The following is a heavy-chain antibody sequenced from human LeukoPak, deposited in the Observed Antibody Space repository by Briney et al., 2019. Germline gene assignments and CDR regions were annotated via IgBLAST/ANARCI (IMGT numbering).Heavy chain of an antibody. CDR1: GGSMTHYF. D-gene: IGHD2-2*01. Sequence: SGTLSLTCTVSGGSMTHYFWNWIRQPSGKGLEWIGYTHTSGSPDYSRSLKSRVTISLDTSKNQFSLMLSSVTAADTAVYFCARATQRYCSGTTCFPYWFDTWGQGTLATVSS. CDR2: THTSGSP. J-gene: IGHJ5*02. CDR3: ARATQRYCSGTTCFPYWFDT. V-gene: IGHV4-4*09.